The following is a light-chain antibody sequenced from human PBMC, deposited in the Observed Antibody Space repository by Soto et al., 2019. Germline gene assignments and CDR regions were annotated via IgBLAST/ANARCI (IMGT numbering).Light chain of an antibody. CDR2: GAS. Sequence: EIVMTQSPATLSVSPGERATLSCRASQSVSSNLAWYQQKPGQAPRLLIYGASTGATGIPARFSGSGSGTEFTLTISSLQSEDFAAYYCQQYNNWPGTFGQGTKVDIK. V-gene: IGKV3-15*01. J-gene: IGKJ1*01. CDR3: QQYNNWPGT. CDR1: QSVSSN.